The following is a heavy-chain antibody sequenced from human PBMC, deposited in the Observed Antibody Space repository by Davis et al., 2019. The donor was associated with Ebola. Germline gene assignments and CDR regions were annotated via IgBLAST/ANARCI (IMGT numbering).Heavy chain of an antibody. Sequence: AASVQVSCKASGYTFSNYGISWVRQAPGQGLEWMGRISAYDGSTNYAQKLQGRVTVTTDTSASTAYMEVRGLTSDDTAVYFCARSQSTSWYGLFDYWGQGTLVTVSS. CDR1: GYTFSNYG. CDR3: ARSQSTSWYGLFDY. V-gene: IGHV1-18*01. CDR2: ISAYDGST. J-gene: IGHJ4*02. D-gene: IGHD6-13*01.